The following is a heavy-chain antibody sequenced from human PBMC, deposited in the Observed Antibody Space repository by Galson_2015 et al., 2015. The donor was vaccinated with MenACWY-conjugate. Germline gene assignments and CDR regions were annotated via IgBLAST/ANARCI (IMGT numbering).Heavy chain of an antibody. CDR1: RYIFTTYW. V-gene: IGHV5-51*01. Sequence: QSGAEVKKPGESLQISCKASRYIFTTYWVTWVRQMPGKGLEWMGLISPGDSNTRYSPSFQGQVAISADKSISTAYLQWSSLKASDTAMYYCARHPPGGRGMDVWGQGTTVTVSS. CDR2: ISPGDSNT. J-gene: IGHJ6*02. CDR3: ARHPPGGRGMDV. D-gene: IGHD1-26*01.